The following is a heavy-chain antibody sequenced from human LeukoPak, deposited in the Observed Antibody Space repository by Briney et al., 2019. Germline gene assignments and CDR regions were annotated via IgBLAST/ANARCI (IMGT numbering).Heavy chain of an antibody. CDR2: FNPEDAET. CDR1: VYTLTEIS. J-gene: IGHJ4*02. Sequence: ASVKVSCKVSVYTLTEISMHWVRQAPGQGLEWMGGFNPEDAETIYARRFQGRLTVTEDTSTDTAYMELSSLRSEDTAMYYCATEIVGYGDVHYFDSWGQGTLVTVSS. V-gene: IGHV1-24*01. D-gene: IGHD4-17*01. CDR3: ATEIVGYGDVHYFDS.